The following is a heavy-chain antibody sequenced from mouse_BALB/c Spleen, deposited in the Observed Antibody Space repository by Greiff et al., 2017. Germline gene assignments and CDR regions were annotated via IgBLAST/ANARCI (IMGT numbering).Heavy chain of an antibody. CDR1: GFTFSDYY. CDR2: ISDGGSYT. Sequence: EVKLVESGGGLVKPGGSLKLSCAASGFTFSDYYMYWVRQTPEKRLEWVATISDGGSYTYYPDSVKGRFTISRDNAKNNLYLQMSSLKSEDTAMYYCERVGVREFYAMDYWGQGTSVTVSS. CDR3: ERVGVREFYAMDY. V-gene: IGHV5-4*02. J-gene: IGHJ4*01. D-gene: IGHD2-14*01.